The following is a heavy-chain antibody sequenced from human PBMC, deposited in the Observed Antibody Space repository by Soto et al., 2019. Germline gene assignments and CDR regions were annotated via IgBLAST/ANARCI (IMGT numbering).Heavy chain of an antibody. D-gene: IGHD2-15*01. CDR2: IIPILGIA. CDR3: VGYCSGGRCYGGLPFDI. Sequence: QVQLVQSGAEVKKPGSSVKVSCKASGGTFSSYTISWVRQAPGQGLEWMGRIIPILGIANYAQKFQGRVTITADKSTSTAYMELSSLRSEDTAVYYCVGYCSGGRCYGGLPFDIWVQGTMVTVSS. V-gene: IGHV1-69*02. CDR1: GGTFSSYT. J-gene: IGHJ3*02.